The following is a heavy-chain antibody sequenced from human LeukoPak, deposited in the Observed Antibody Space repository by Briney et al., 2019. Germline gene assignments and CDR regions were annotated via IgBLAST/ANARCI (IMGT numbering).Heavy chain of an antibody. J-gene: IGHJ4*02. D-gene: IGHD3-16*01. V-gene: IGHV1-3*01. CDR1: GYTFTSCA. CDR2: INAGNGNT. CDR3: ARVKGGKQPIY. Sequence: ASVKVSCKASGYTFTSCAMHWVRQAPGQRLEWMGWINAGNGNTKYSQKFQGRVTITRDTSASTAYMELSSLRSEDTAVYYCARVKGGKQPIYWGQGTLVTVSS.